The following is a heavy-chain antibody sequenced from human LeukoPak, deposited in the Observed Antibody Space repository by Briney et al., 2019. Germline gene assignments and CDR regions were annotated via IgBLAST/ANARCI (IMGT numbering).Heavy chain of an antibody. Sequence: ASVKVSCKASGGTFISYAISWVRQAPGQGLEWMGGIIPIFGTANYAQKFQGRVTITADESTSTAYMELSSLRSEDTAVYYCARGANWYSFFDIWGQGTMVTVSS. CDR2: IIPIFGTA. CDR1: GGTFISYA. J-gene: IGHJ3*02. CDR3: ARGANWYSFFDI. D-gene: IGHD1-7*01. V-gene: IGHV1-69*13.